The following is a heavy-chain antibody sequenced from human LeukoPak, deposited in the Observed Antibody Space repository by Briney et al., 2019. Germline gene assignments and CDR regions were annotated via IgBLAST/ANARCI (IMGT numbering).Heavy chain of an antibody. Sequence: SETLSLTCSVSVGFTTYDYWNWIRQPAGNAPEWIGRIHTTGSTNYKPSLKSRLTMTLDKSKKQFSLKVTSMTIADTALYYCARGGGNRHFDSWGQGILVTVSS. CDR3: ARGGGNRHFDS. D-gene: IGHD2-15*01. CDR2: IHTTGST. CDR1: VGFTTYDY. J-gene: IGHJ4*02. V-gene: IGHV4-4*07.